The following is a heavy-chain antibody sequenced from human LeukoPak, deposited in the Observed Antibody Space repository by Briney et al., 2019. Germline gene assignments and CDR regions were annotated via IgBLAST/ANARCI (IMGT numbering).Heavy chain of an antibody. CDR1: GFTVSSNY. CDR3: AKDLRGKTYGDYHNWFDP. V-gene: IGHV3-23*01. CDR2: ISGSGGST. J-gene: IGHJ5*02. D-gene: IGHD4-17*01. Sequence: HPGGSLRLSCAASGFTVSSNYMSWVRQAPGKGLEWVSAISGSGGSTYYADSVKGRFTISRDNSKNTLYLQMNSLRAEDTAVYYCAKDLRGKTYGDYHNWFDPWGQGTLVTVSS.